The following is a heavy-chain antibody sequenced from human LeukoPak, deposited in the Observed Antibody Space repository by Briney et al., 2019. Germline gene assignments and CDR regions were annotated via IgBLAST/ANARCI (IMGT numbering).Heavy chain of an antibody. D-gene: IGHD3-9*01. J-gene: IGHJ4*02. CDR2: IYYSGST. Sequence: PSETLSLTCTVSGGSISSYYWNWIRQPPGKGLEWIGYIYYSGSTNYNPSLKSRVTISVDTSKNQFSLKLSSVTAADTAVYYCAGHLILTGYYSFDYWGQGTLVTVSS. CDR1: GGSISSYY. V-gene: IGHV4-59*08. CDR3: AGHLILTGYYSFDY.